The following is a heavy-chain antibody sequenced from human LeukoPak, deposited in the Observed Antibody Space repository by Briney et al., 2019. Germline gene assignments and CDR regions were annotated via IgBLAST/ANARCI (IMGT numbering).Heavy chain of an antibody. J-gene: IGHJ4*02. D-gene: IGHD2-8*01. CDR3: VRQRYCTNGVCALDY. CDR1: GGSISSYY. V-gene: IGHV4-4*07. Sequence: SETLSLTCTVSGGSISSYYWSWIRQPAGKGLEWIGRTYTSGSINYNPSLKSRVTMSVDTSKNQFSLKLTSVTAADTAVYYCVRQRYCTNGVCALDYWGQGTLVTVSS. CDR2: TYTSGSI.